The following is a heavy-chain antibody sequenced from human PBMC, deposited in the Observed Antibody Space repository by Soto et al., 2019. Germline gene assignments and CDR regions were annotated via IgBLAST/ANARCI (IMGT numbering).Heavy chain of an antibody. V-gene: IGHV3-7*03. Sequence: EVQLVESGGDLVQPGGSLRLSCVASGFTFSPYWMSWVRQAPGRGLQWVATINNDGSEKYYADSVKGRFTIPRDNARDSPYLQLTSLRAEDTAIYYCARGSNKDYWGQGTLVAVSS. D-gene: IGHD2-8*01. CDR3: ARGSNKDY. CDR2: INNDGSEK. J-gene: IGHJ4*02. CDR1: GFTFSPYW.